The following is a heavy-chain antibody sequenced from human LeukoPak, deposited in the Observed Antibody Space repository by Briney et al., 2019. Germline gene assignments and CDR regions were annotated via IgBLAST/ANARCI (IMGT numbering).Heavy chain of an antibody. CDR1: GFTVNNKY. CDR2: IYNDGRT. D-gene: IGHD3-22*01. J-gene: IGHJ4*02. V-gene: IGHV3-66*02. Sequence: GSLRLSCAASGFTVNNKYMTWVRQAPGKGLEWVSLIYNDGRTYYADSVKGRFTISRDSSKNTLYLQMNSLRAEDTAVYYCAKDLYDSPFDYWGQGTLVTVSS. CDR3: AKDLYDSPFDY.